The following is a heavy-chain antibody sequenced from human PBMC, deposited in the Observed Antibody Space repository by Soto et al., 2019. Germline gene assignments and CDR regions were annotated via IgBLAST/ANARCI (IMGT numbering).Heavy chain of an antibody. J-gene: IGHJ4*02. D-gene: IGHD3-10*01. CDR2: INPSGGST. CDR3: VRDHRLLWFGELLI. V-gene: IGHV1-46*01. CDR1: GYTFTNYY. Sequence: QVQLVQSGAEVKKPGASVKVSCKASGYTFTNYYIHWVRQAPGQGLEWMGIINPSGGSTDYTQKFQDRVTMSRDTSTSTVYMELSSLRSEDTAVYYCVRDHRLLWFGELLIWGQGTLVTVSS.